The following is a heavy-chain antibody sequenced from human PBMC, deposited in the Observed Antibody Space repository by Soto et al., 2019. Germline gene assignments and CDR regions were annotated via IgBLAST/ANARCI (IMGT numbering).Heavy chain of an antibody. J-gene: IGHJ4*02. D-gene: IGHD3-16*01. CDR1: GGSISGYY. CDR3: ARPAKGNYAFDY. Sequence: SETLSLTCTVSGGSISGYYWSWLRQPPGKGLEWIGYIYKSGTTNYNPSLKSRVTISLDTSKNQVSLNLNFVTAADTAVYYCARPAKGNYAFDYWGQGTLVTVSS. V-gene: IGHV4-59*01. CDR2: IYKSGTT.